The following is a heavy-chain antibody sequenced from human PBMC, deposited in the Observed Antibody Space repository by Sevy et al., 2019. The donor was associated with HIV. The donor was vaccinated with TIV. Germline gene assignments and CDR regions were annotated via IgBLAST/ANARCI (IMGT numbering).Heavy chain of an antibody. CDR1: GFTFGDYA. Sequence: GGSLRLSCTGSGFTFGDYAMSWFRQAPGKGLQWVGFIRSKVYGGTTEYAASVKGRFTISRDDSNNIAHLQMNSLKTEDTAVYFCGRGYGQPTHPGFGYWGQGTLVTVSS. J-gene: IGHJ4*02. CDR3: GRGYGQPTHPGFGY. V-gene: IGHV3-49*03. D-gene: IGHD4-17*01. CDR2: IRSKVYGGTT.